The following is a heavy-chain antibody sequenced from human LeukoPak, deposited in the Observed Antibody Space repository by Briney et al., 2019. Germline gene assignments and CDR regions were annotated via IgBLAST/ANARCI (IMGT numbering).Heavy chain of an antibody. D-gene: IGHD4-17*01. CDR2: INHSGST. Sequence: SETLSLTCAVYGGSFSGYYWSWIRQPPGKGLEGIGEINHSGSTNYNPALTSRVPISVKPSKNQFSLKLSSVTAADTAVYYCARAHSQGVVFPSMTTVKSNWFDPWGQGTLVTVSS. J-gene: IGHJ5*02. CDR3: ARAHSQGVVFPSMTTVKSNWFDP. V-gene: IGHV4-34*01. CDR1: GGSFSGYY.